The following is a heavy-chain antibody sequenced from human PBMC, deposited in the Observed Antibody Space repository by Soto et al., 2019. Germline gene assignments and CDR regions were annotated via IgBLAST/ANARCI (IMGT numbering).Heavy chain of an antibody. D-gene: IGHD3-10*01. CDR3: ARDGYDGSGSPYPAY. Sequence: XGTLSLTCSVSGGSMSEYFWSWIRQSPGKGLEWIGYIYYLGSTDYNPSLKSRVTISVDTSKRQFSLRLTSVTAADTAVYYCARDGYDGSGSPYPAYWGPGTQVTVSS. CDR2: IYYLGST. CDR1: GGSMSEYF. V-gene: IGHV4-59*01. J-gene: IGHJ4*02.